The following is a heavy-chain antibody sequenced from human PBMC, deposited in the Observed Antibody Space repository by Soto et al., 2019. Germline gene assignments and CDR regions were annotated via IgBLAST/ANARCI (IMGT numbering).Heavy chain of an antibody. Sequence: GWSLRLSCVVSGFTFSIYGMNWVRQAPGKGLEWVSFISSTSSSIWYADSMKGRLTVSRDNARNSLYLQINSLRAEDTAVYFCARAPIEYWGRGTLVTVSS. CDR1: GFTFSIYG. CDR3: ARAPIEY. CDR2: ISSTSSSI. V-gene: IGHV3-21*06. J-gene: IGHJ4*02.